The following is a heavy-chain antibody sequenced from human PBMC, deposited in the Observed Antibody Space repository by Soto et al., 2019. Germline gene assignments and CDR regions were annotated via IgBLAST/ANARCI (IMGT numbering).Heavy chain of an antibody. D-gene: IGHD4-17*01. J-gene: IGHJ6*02. CDR1: GFTFDDFA. Sequence: GSLRLSCTGSGFTFDDFAMCWVRQVPGKGLEWISLVNWDGDTTFYADSVKGRFIISRDNSKNSVYLQMNSLRSDDSAIYYCAKGATVTTHYQYYGMDVWGRGTTVTVSS. V-gene: IGHV3-43D*04. CDR2: VNWDGDTT. CDR3: AKGATVTTHYQYYGMDV.